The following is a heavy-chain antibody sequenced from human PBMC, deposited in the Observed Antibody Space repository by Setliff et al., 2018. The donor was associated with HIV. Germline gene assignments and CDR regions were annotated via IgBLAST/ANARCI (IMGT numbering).Heavy chain of an antibody. CDR2: INPNTGLT. Sequence: ASVKVSCKASGYTFSGNYIHWVRQAPGQGLEWMGWINPNTGLTNYAQKFQGWVTVTRDTSINTVYLEVNGLKSDDTAVYYCARDYIHVFDIWGQGTMVTVSS. V-gene: IGHV1-2*04. CDR3: ARDYIHVFDI. J-gene: IGHJ3*02. CDR1: GYTFSGNY.